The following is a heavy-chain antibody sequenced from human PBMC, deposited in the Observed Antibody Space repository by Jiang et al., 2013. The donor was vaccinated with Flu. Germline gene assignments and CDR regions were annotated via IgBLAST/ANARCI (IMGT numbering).Heavy chain of an antibody. V-gene: IGHV1-3*01. D-gene: IGHD3-3*01. CDR3: ARDPTPTIFGVVSNYDMDV. CDR1: GYTLTSYA. Sequence: EVKKPGASVKVSCKASGYTLTSYAMNWVRQAPGQRLEWMGWINAGNGNTKYSQKFQGRVTITRDTSASTAYMELSSLRSEDTAVYFCARDPTPTIFGVVSNYDMDVWGQGTTVTVSS. CDR2: INAGNGNT. J-gene: IGHJ6*02.